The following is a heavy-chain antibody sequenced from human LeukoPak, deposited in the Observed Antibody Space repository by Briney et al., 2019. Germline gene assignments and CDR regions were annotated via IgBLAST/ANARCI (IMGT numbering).Heavy chain of an antibody. CDR1: GGSISSGSYY. Sequence: PSETRSLTCTVSGGSISSGSYYWSWIRQPAGKGLEWIGRIYTSGSTNYNPSLKSRVTISVDTSKNQFSLRLSSVTAADTAVYYCARHYYSSSWYINAHFDYWGQGTLVTVSS. CDR2: IYTSGST. V-gene: IGHV4-61*02. D-gene: IGHD6-13*01. J-gene: IGHJ4*02. CDR3: ARHYYSSSWYINAHFDY.